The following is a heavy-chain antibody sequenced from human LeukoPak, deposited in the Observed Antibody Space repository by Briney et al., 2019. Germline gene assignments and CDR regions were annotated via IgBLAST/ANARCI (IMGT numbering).Heavy chain of an antibody. CDR3: ARDSGGHGEYFDY. CDR2: ISHTGSPI. Sequence: GGSLRLSCAASGFTFTDYNINWVRQAPGKGLVWLSYISHTGSPIYYADSVKGRFTISRDNAKNSVYLQMNSLRDEDTAIYYCARDSGGHGEYFDYWGRGTLVAVSS. CDR1: GFTFTDYN. J-gene: IGHJ4*02. V-gene: IGHV3-48*02. D-gene: IGHD3-10*01.